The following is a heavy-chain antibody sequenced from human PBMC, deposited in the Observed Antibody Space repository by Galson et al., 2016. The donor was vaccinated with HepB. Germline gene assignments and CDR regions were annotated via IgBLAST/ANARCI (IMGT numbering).Heavy chain of an antibody. V-gene: IGHV5-51*01. CDR3: ARSVRGAGGDDSFDV. CDR1: GYRFSSYW. D-gene: IGHD3-10*02. Sequence: QSGAEVKKPGESLKIPCKGSGYRFSSYWIGWVRQMPGKGLEWMALIHPADSDSRYSPSFQGQVTVSADKSVNTAYLQWSSLKASETAIYFCARSVRGAGGDDSFDVWGQGTMVTVSS. CDR2: IHPADSDS. J-gene: IGHJ3*01.